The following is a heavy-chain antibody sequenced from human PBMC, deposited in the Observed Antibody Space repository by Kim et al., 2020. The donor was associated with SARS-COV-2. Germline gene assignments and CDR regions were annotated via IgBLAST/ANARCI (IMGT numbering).Heavy chain of an antibody. CDR2: IYYSGST. D-gene: IGHD3-10*01. Sequence: SETLSLTCTVSGGSISSYYWSWIRQPPGKGLEWIGYIYYSGSTNYNPSLKSRVTISVDTSKNQFSLKLSSVTAADTAVYYCAGSMVRGLPFIIAWYYYYGMDVWGQGTTVTVSS. CDR1: GGSISSYY. V-gene: IGHV4-59*08. J-gene: IGHJ6*02. CDR3: AGSMVRGLPFIIAWYYYYGMDV.